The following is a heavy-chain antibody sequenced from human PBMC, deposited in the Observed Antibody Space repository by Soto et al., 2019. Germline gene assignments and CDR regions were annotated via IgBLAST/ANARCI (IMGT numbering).Heavy chain of an antibody. CDR1: GYSFTSYW. J-gene: IGHJ6*02. V-gene: IGHV5-10-1*01. D-gene: IGHD6-13*01. Sequence: PGESLEISCKGSGYSFTSYWISWVRQMPGKGLEWMGRIDPSDSYTNYSPSFQGHVTISADKSISTAYLQWSSLKASDTAMYYCARNIAAAGSYYYYGMDVWGQGTTVTVSS. CDR2: IDPSDSYT. CDR3: ARNIAAAGSYYYYGMDV.